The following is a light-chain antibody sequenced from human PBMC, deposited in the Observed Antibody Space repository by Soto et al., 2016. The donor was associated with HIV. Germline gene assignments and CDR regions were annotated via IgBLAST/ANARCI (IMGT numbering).Light chain of an antibody. CDR1: QSISNY. CDR2: SAS. CDR3: QQSYNTPWM. V-gene: IGKV1-39*01. Sequence: DIQMTQSPSSLSASVGDRVTITCRASQSISNYLNWFQQKPGKAPKLLIYSASNLQSGVPSRFSASGSGTDFTLTISSLQPEDFATYYCQQSYNTPWMFGQGTKVEIK. J-gene: IGKJ1*01.